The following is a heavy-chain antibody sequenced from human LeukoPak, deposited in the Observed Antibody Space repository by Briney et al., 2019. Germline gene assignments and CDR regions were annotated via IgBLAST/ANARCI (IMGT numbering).Heavy chain of an antibody. CDR3: ARAVLLWFGEFPMDV. Sequence: ASVKVSCKASGYTFTSYGISWVRQAPGQGLEWMGWSSAYNGNTNYAQKLQGRVTMTTDTSTSTAYMELRSLRSDDTAVYYCARAVLLWFGEFPMDVWGQGTTVTVSS. J-gene: IGHJ6*02. CDR2: SSAYNGNT. CDR1: GYTFTSYG. D-gene: IGHD3-10*01. V-gene: IGHV1-18*01.